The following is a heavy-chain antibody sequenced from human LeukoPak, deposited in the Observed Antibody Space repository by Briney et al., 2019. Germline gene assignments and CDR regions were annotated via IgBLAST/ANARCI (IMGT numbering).Heavy chain of an antibody. CDR2: IYYTETT. J-gene: IGHJ6*03. Sequence: PSETLSLTRTVSGGSITSRNYYWGWIRQSPGKGLEWVGSIYYTETTYYNPSLESRVTISVDASKNQFSLNLRSVTAADTAQYYCARQISDYYYYYMDVWGTGTTVTVSS. CDR1: GGSITSRNYY. CDR3: ARQISDYYYYYMDV. V-gene: IGHV4-39*01.